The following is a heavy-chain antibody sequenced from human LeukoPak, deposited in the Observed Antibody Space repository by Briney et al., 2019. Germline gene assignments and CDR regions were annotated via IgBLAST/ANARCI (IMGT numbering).Heavy chain of an antibody. CDR3: ASYRYYYDTSGYEPTAFDI. J-gene: IGHJ3*02. CDR1: GVSISSYY. CDR2: IYTSGST. D-gene: IGHD3-22*01. Sequence: SETLSLTCTVSGVSISSYYWSWVRQPAGKGLEWIGRIYTSGSTSYNRSLESRVTMSVETSKNQFSLKLRSVTAADTAVYYCASYRYYYDTSGYEPTAFDIWGQGTMVTVSS. V-gene: IGHV4-4*07.